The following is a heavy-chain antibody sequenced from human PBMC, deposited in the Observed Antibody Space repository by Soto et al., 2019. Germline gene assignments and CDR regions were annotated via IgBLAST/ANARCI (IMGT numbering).Heavy chain of an antibody. D-gene: IGHD3-22*01. CDR1: GATLNTFINYG. V-gene: IGHV1-69*12. J-gene: IGHJ3*02. CDR3: ARGAATKIVVVRYDACEI. CDR2: IIPVFGTA. Sequence: QVQLVQSGAEVRKPGASVKVSCKASGATLNTFINYGITWVRQAPGQGLEWMGGIIPVFGTAHYAQKFQGRVTISADESTRTAYMELSSLRSEDTAVYYCARGAATKIVVVRYDACEIWGQGTMVTVSS.